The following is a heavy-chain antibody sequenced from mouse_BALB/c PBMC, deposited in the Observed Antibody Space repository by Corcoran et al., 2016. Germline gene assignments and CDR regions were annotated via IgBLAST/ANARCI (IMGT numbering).Heavy chain of an antibody. D-gene: IGHD1-1*01. CDR2: INPRRGGT. CDR3: ARWGITTFDY. J-gene: IGHJ2*01. Sequence: QLQQSGPELMKPGASVKISCKASGYSFTSYYMHWVKQSHGKSLEWIGYINPRRGGTIYNQTFKGKATLTVDKSSSTAYMELRSLTSEDTAVYYCARWGITTFDYWGQGTTVTVSS. V-gene: IGHV1-18*01. CDR1: GYSFTSYY.